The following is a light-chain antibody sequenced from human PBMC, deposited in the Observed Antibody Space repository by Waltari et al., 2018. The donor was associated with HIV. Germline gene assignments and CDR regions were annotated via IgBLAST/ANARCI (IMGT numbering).Light chain of an antibody. Sequence: DIQLTQSPSFLSASVGERVTITCRASQGITSFLAWYQQKPGKAPKLLIYATSTLQSGVPSRFSGNGSGTEFTLTISSLQPEDFATYYCQQRNSFPLTFGGGTKVEIK. V-gene: IGKV1-9*01. CDR3: QQRNSFPLT. CDR2: ATS. CDR1: QGITSF. J-gene: IGKJ4*01.